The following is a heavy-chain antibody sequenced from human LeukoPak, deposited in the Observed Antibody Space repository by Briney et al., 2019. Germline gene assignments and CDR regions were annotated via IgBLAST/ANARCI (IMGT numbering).Heavy chain of an antibody. D-gene: IGHD6-13*01. J-gene: IGHJ4*02. CDR1: GGTFSSYA. V-gene: IGHV1-69*05. CDR2: LIPIFGTA. CDR3: ARDRQQLVFDY. Sequence: GASVKVSCKASGGTFSSYAISWVRQAPGQGLERMGGLIPIFGTANYAQKFQGRVTITTDESTSTAYMELSSLRSEDTAVYYCARDRQQLVFDYWGQGTLVTVSS.